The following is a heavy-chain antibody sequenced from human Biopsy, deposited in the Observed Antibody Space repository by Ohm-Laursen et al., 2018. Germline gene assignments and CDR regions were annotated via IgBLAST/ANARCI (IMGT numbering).Heavy chain of an antibody. CDR3: ARAVRYRLLSDP. V-gene: IGHV1-8*01. J-gene: IGHJ5*02. D-gene: IGHD2/OR15-2a*01. Sequence: GASVKVSCKASGYTFTTYDITWVRQATGQGPEWMGWMNPVSGNTGYAHKFRGRVTMTSDSSISTAYLEVSSLTFEDTAVYYCARAVRYRLLSDPWGRGTLVIVSS. CDR2: MNPVSGNT. CDR1: GYTFTTYD.